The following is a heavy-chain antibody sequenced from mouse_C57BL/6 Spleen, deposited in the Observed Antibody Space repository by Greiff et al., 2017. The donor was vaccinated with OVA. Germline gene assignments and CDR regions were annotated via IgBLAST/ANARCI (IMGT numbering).Heavy chain of an antibody. V-gene: IGHV14-4*01. D-gene: IGHD4-1*01. CDR2: IDPENGDT. Sequence: EVQLQQSGAELVRPGASVKLSCTASGFNIKDDYMHWVKQRPEQGLEWIGWIDPENGDTEYASKFQGKATITADTSSNTAYLQLSSLTSEDTAVYYCTTGTKGDYWGQGTTLTVSS. J-gene: IGHJ2*01. CDR1: GFNIKDDY. CDR3: TTGTKGDY.